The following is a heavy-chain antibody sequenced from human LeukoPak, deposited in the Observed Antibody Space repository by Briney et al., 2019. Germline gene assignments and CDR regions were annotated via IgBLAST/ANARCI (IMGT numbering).Heavy chain of an antibody. V-gene: IGHV3-11*04. CDR2: ISSSGSSI. J-gene: IGHJ4*02. D-gene: IGHD3-22*01. CDR3: ARDTPHYYDSSGYYPVAY. CDR1: GFTFSYYY. Sequence: PGGSLRLSCAASGFTFSYYYMSWIRQTPGKGLEWVSYISSSGSSIYYADSVKGRFTISRDNAKNSLYLQMNSLTVEDTAVYYCARDTPHYYDSSGYYPVAYWGQGTLVTVSS.